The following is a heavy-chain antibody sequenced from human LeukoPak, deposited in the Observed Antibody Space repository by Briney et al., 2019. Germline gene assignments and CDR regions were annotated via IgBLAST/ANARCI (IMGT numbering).Heavy chain of an antibody. CDR2: INHSGST. CDR1: GGSFSGYY. J-gene: IGHJ4*02. Sequence: PSETLSLTCAVYGGSFSGYYWSWIRQPPGKGLEWIGEINHSGSTNYNPSLKSRVTISVDTSKNQFSLKLSSVTAADTAVYYCARGSSGWYGYWGQGTLVTVSS. CDR3: ARGSSGWYGY. V-gene: IGHV4-34*01. D-gene: IGHD6-19*01.